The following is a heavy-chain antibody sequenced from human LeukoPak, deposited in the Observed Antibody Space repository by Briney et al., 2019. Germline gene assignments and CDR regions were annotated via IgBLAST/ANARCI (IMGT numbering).Heavy chain of an antibody. CDR1: GFTFSTYE. V-gene: IGHV3-48*03. CDR2: ISSSGSTI. J-gene: IGHJ4*02. Sequence: GGSLRLSCAASGFTFSTYEMNWVRQAPGKGLEWVSYISSSGSTIYYADSVKGRFTISRDNAKNSLYLQMNSLRPEDTAVYYCARVEMTTMPTYYFDYWGQGSLITVSS. CDR3: ARVEMTTMPTYYFDY. D-gene: IGHD5-24*01.